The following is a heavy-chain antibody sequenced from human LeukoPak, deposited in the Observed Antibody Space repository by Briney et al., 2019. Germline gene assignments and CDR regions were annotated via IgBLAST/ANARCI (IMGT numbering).Heavy chain of an antibody. V-gene: IGHV4-39*01. J-gene: IGHJ5*02. CDR3: ARHEYRVAVPGTGWFDP. D-gene: IGHD6-19*01. CDR1: GGSISSSSYY. Sequence: SETLSLTCTVSGGSISSSSYYWGWIRQPPGKGLEWIGSIYYSGSTYYNPSLKSRVTISVDTSKNQFSLKLSSVAAADTAVYYCARHEYRVAVPGTGWFDPWGQGTLVTVSS. CDR2: IYYSGST.